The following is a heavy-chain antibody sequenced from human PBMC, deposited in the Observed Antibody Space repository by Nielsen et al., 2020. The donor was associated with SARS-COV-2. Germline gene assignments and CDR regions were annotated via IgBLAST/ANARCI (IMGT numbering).Heavy chain of an antibody. CDR2: IYDSGST. J-gene: IGHJ2*01. V-gene: IGHV4-59*01. CDR1: GGSIRGYS. Sequence: SETLSLTCTVSGGSIRGYSWSWIRQPQGKGLEWIGYIYDSGSTTYNPSLTDRVTISADTSKNQFSLRLRSVTAADTAMYYCARRDYDVLSGTLFFDVWGRGTLVTVSS. CDR3: ARRDYDVLSGTLFFDV. D-gene: IGHD3-9*01.